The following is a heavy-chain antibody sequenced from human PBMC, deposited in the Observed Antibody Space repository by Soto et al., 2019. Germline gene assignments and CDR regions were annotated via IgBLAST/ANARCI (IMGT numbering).Heavy chain of an antibody. D-gene: IGHD2-15*01. CDR2: ISYNGSNK. V-gene: IGHV3-30*18. Sequence: GRSLGLACVASGFTFSNYGMHWVRQAPGKGLEWVAVISYNGSNKYYADSVKGRFTISRDNSKNTLYLQMTRLRTEDTALYYCAKLDEGGLQYAYYAMDVWGQGTTVTVSS. CDR1: GFTFSNYG. J-gene: IGHJ6*02. CDR3: AKLDEGGLQYAYYAMDV.